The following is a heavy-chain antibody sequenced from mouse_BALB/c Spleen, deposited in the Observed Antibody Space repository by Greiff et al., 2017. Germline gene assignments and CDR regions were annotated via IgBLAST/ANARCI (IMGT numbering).Heavy chain of an antibody. Sequence: EVQLQESGGGLVQPGGSLKLSCAASGFTFSSYGMSWVRQTPDKRLELVATINSNGGSTYYPDSVKGRFTISRDNAKNTLYLQMSSLKSEDTAMYYCARDGLGYFDYWGQGTTLTVSS. J-gene: IGHJ2*01. CDR2: INSNGGST. V-gene: IGHV5-6-3*01. CDR3: ARDGLGYFDY. CDR1: GFTFSSYG. D-gene: IGHD3-3*01.